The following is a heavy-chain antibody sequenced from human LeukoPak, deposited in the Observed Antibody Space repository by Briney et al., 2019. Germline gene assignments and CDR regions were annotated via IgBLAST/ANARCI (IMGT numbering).Heavy chain of an antibody. CDR1: GFTVSSNY. J-gene: IGHJ3*02. CDR3: ARDRGI. CDR2: IYSGGNT. Sequence: GGSLRLSCAASGFTVSSNYMSWVRQAPGKGLEWASVIYSGGNTYHADSVKGRFTISRDNSKNPLYLQMNSLRAEDTAVYYCARDRGIWGQGTMVTVSS. V-gene: IGHV3-53*01.